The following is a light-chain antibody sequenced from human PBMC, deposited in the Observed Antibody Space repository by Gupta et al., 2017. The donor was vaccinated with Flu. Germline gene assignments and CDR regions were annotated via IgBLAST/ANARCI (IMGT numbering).Light chain of an antibody. V-gene: IGLV2-14*03. CDR2: DVS. CDR1: SSDVGGYDD. Sequence: QSALTQPASVSGSPGQSITISCTGTSSDVGGYDDVSWYQQHPGKAPKLMIYDVSNRPSGVPNRFSGSKSDNTASLTISGLQAEDEADYYCNSYSSSSTLIVFGGGTKLTVL. CDR3: NSYSSSSTLIV. J-gene: IGLJ2*01.